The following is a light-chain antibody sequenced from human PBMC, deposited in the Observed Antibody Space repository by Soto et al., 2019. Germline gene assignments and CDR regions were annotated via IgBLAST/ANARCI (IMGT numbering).Light chain of an antibody. Sequence: QSVLTQPPSVSGAPGQRITISCTGSSSNIGAGYDVHWYQQLPGTAPKLLIYGNNNRPSGVPDRFSGSKSGTSPSLAITGLQAEDEADYYCQSYDISLSTWVFGTGTKVTVL. CDR3: QSYDISLSTWV. CDR2: GNN. CDR1: SSNIGAGYD. J-gene: IGLJ1*01. V-gene: IGLV1-40*01.